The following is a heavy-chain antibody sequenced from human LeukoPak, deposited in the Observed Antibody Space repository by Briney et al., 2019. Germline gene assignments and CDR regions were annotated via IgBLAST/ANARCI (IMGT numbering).Heavy chain of an antibody. CDR2: IWYDGSNK. Sequence: GGSLRLSCAASGFTFSDYNMHWVRQAPGKGLEWVAVIWYDGSNKFYADTVKGRFTTSRDSSRNTVYLQMNSLRGEDTAVYYCAKGAHIYGDYGAFDIWGQGTTVTVSS. CDR1: GFTFSDYN. CDR3: AKGAHIYGDYGAFDI. V-gene: IGHV3-33*06. D-gene: IGHD4-17*01. J-gene: IGHJ3*02.